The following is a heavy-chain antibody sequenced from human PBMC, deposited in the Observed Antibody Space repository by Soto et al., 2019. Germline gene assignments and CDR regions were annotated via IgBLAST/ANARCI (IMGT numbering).Heavy chain of an antibody. CDR2: ISTGGGST. CDR1: GFTFSSHV. CDR3: ARSREIIASAGNFDY. Sequence: EVQLLESGGGLVQPGGSLRLSCAASGFTFSSHVMSWVRQAPGKGLEWVSGISTGGGSTDYADSVKGRFTISRDNSKNTLHLQMKSLRAEDTAVYYCARSREIIASAGNFDYWGQGTLVTVSS. J-gene: IGHJ4*02. V-gene: IGHV3-23*01. D-gene: IGHD6-25*01.